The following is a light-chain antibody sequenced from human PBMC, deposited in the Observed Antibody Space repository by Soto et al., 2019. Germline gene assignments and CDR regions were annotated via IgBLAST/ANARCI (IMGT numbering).Light chain of an antibody. Sequence: DIVMTQSPVSLPVSPGEPASISCKSNQSLQYMNGYNFLDWFLQKPGHAPQLLIYFASYRASGVSDRFIGSGSGTDFTLKITSVEAEDVGVYFCMQALQTPPTFGAGTKVE. V-gene: IGKV2-28*01. J-gene: IGKJ4*01. CDR3: MQALQTPPT. CDR2: FAS. CDR1: QSLQYMNGYNF.